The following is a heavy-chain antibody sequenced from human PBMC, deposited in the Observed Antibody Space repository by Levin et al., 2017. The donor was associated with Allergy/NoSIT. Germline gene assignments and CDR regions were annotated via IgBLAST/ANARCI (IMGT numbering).Heavy chain of an antibody. D-gene: IGHD1-26*01. CDR3: ARGHRARVGLIDRRGLHF. CDR2: INPKTGAT. J-gene: IGHJ4*01. CDR1: RYTFTDYY. V-gene: IGHV1-2*03. Sequence: LAASVKVSCKASRYTFTDYYVHWVRQAPGQGLECMGWINPKTGATNFAEKFQGRVTMTRDTSITTAYMELTTVTSDDTAVYYCARGHRARVGLIDRRGLHFWGHGSLVTVSS.